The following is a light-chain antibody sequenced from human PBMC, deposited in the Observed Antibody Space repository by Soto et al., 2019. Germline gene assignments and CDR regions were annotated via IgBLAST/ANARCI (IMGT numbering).Light chain of an antibody. CDR2: KAS. J-gene: IGKJ1*01. Sequence: DIQMTQSPPTLCGSVGDRVTIACRASQTISSWLAWYQQKPGKPPKLLIYKASTLKSGVPSRFSGSGSGTEFTLTISSLQPDDFATYYCQHYNSYSEAFGQGTKVDIK. V-gene: IGKV1-5*03. CDR3: QHYNSYSEA. CDR1: QTISSW.